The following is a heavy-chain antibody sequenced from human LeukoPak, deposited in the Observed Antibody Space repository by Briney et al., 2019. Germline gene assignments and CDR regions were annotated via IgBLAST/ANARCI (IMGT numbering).Heavy chain of an antibody. Sequence: GRSLRLSYAASGFTFSSYAMHWVRQAPGKGLEWVAVISYDGSNKYYADSVKGRFTISRDNSKNTLYLQMNSLRAEDTAVYYCAKVLAYGAYYYYYMDVWGKGTTVTVSS. CDR2: ISYDGSNK. V-gene: IGHV3-30-3*01. CDR3: AKVLAYGAYYYYYMDV. CDR1: GFTFSSYA. D-gene: IGHD4-17*01. J-gene: IGHJ6*03.